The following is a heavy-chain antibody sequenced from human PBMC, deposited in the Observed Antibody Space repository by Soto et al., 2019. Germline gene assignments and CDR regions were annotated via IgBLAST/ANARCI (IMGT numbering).Heavy chain of an antibody. J-gene: IGHJ4*02. V-gene: IGHV3-30*03. CDR1: GFSFKNYG. CDR2: ISYDGKNK. CDR3: AGGYDWGDY. D-gene: IGHD5-12*01. Sequence: QVQLVESGGGVVQPGRSLRLSCAASGFSFKNYGMFWVRQAPGEGLEWVALISYDGKNKYYSDSVKGRFTISRDNSKSRLYLQMDSLRVEDTAVYYCAGGYDWGDYWGQGTLVTVSS.